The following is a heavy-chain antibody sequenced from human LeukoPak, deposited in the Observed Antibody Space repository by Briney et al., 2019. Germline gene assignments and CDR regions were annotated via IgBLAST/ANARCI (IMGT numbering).Heavy chain of an antibody. J-gene: IGHJ4*02. CDR1: GFTFSSYW. V-gene: IGHV3-74*01. D-gene: IGHD3-16*02. CDR2: VNSDGSST. CDR3: ARDRSDYVWGSYRLDY. Sequence: GGSLRLSCAASGFTFSSYWMHWVRQAPGKGLVWVSRVNSDGSSTSYADFVKGRFTISRDNAKNSLYLQMNSLRAEDTAVYYCARDRSDYVWGSYRLDYWGQGTLVTVSS.